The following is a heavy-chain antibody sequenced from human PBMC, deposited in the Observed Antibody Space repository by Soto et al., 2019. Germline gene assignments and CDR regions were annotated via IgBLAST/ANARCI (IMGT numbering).Heavy chain of an antibody. CDR3: ARDVGSSSHFDY. CDR1: GGSVSIGSYY. CDR2: IYYSGST. Sequence: SETLSLTCTVSGGSVSIGSYYWSWIRQPPGKGLEWIGYIYYSGSTNYNPSLKSRVTISVDTSKNQFSLKLSSVTAADTAVYYCARDVGSSSHFDYWGQGTLVTVSS. J-gene: IGHJ4*02. D-gene: IGHD6-6*01. V-gene: IGHV4-61*01.